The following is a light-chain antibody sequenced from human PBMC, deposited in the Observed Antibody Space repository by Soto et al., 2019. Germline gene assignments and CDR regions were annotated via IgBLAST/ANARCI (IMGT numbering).Light chain of an antibody. CDR1: QGVGND. J-gene: IGKJ1*01. Sequence: DVQMTQSPSSLSASVGDRVTITCRASQGVGNDVGWYQQKPGKAPKRLIYAASILQSGVPSRFSGGGSGTEFTLTISSLQPEDFATYFCSQHNSYPRRYAHGPKVAIK. CDR2: AAS. V-gene: IGKV1-17*01. CDR3: SQHNSYPRR.